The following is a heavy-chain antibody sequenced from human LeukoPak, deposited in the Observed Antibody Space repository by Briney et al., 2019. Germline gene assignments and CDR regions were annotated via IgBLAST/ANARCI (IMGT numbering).Heavy chain of an antibody. Sequence: ASVKVSCKASGYTFTSYDINWVRQATGQGLEWMGWMNPNSGNTGYAQKFQGRVTMTRNTSISTAYMELSSLRSEDTAVYYCARNGIAAAGTGLAYYYYYMDAWGKGTTVTISS. J-gene: IGHJ6*03. V-gene: IGHV1-8*01. D-gene: IGHD6-13*01. CDR1: GYTFTSYD. CDR2: MNPNSGNT. CDR3: ARNGIAAAGTGLAYYYYYMDA.